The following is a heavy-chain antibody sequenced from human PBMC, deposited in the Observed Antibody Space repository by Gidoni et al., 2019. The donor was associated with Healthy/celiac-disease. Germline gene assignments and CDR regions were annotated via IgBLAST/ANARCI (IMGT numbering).Heavy chain of an antibody. CDR1: GGSISSSSYY. J-gene: IGHJ5*02. V-gene: IGHV4-39*01. CDR3: ARGITIFGVVIPHWFDP. CDR2: IYYSGST. D-gene: IGHD3-3*01. Sequence: QLQLQESGPGLVKPSETLSLTCTVCGGSISSSSYYWGWIRQPPGKGLEWIGSIYYSGSTYYNPSLKSRVTISVDTSKNQFSLKLSSVTAADTAVYYCARGITIFGVVIPHWFDPWGQGTLVTVSS.